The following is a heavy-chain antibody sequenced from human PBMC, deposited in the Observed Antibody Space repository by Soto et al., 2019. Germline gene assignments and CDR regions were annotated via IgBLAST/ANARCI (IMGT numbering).Heavy chain of an antibody. J-gene: IGHJ4*02. CDR2: IYYSGSI. V-gene: IGHV4-59*08. CDR3: AGHSKDIAVDY. D-gene: IGHD6-19*01. CDR1: GGSISSYY. Sequence: PSETLSLTCTVSGGSISSYYWSWIRQPPGKGLEWIGYIYYSGSINYNPSLKSRVTISVDTSKNQFSLKLSSVTAADTAVYYCAGHSKDIAVDYWGQGTLVTVS.